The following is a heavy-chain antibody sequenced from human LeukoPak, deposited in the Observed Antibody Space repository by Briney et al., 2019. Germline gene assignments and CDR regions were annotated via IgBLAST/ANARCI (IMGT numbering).Heavy chain of an antibody. CDR1: GFTFTTYV. D-gene: IGHD2-15*01. CDR3: ARDRAVALPTYYYYMDV. Sequence: GRSLRLSCAASGFTFTTYVIHWVRQAPGKGLEWVAVISQTGSIETYADSVKGRFTISRDNSKNTVYLQMNSLKSEGTAVYYCARDRAVALPTYYYYMDVWGKGTTVTVSS. V-gene: IGHV3-30*14. J-gene: IGHJ6*03. CDR2: ISQTGSIE.